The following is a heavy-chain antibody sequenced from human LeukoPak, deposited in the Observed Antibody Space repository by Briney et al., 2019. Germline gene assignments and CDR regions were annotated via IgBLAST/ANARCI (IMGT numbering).Heavy chain of an antibody. D-gene: IGHD3-10*01. V-gene: IGHV3-48*04. CDR2: ILHNSATI. J-gene: IGHJ5*01. CDR1: GFTFSSFS. CDR3: ARAYYYGSGSYPDS. Sequence: GGSLRLSCAASGFTFSSFSMNWVRQAPGKGLEWLSYILHNSATIYYANSVKGRFTIFRDNAKNSLYLQMNILRAEDTAVYYCARAYYYGSGSYPDSWGQGTLVTVSS.